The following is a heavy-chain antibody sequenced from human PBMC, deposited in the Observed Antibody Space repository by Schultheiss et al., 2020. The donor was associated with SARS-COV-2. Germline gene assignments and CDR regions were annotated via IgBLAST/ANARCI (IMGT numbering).Heavy chain of an antibody. CDR2: ISWNSGSI. D-gene: IGHD3-22*01. CDR3: ARGYYDSSGYPFDL. CDR1: GFTFDDYA. V-gene: IGHV3-9*01. Sequence: GGSLRLSCAASGFTFDDYAMHWVRQAPGKGLEWVSGISWNSGSIGYADSVKGRFTISRDNAKNSLYLQMNSLRAEDTAVYYCARGYYDSSGYPFDLWGRGTLVTVSS. J-gene: IGHJ2*01.